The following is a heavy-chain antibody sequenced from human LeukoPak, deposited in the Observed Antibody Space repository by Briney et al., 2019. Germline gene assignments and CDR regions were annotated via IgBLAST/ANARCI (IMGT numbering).Heavy chain of an antibody. CDR3: ARAPYSSGWYTVDF. CDR2: ISMSSTYI. J-gene: IGHJ4*02. Sequence: GGSLRLSCAASGFTFSSNAMNWVRQAPGKGLEWVSSISMSSTYIYYADSVKGRFTISRDNAKNSLYLQMDSLRDEDTAVYYCARAPYSSGWYTVDFWGQGTLVTVSS. CDR1: GFTFSSNA. V-gene: IGHV3-21*01. D-gene: IGHD6-19*01.